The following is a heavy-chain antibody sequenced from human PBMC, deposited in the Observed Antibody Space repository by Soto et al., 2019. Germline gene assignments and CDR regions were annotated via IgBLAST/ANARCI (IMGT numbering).Heavy chain of an antibody. D-gene: IGHD1-1*01. Sequence: HPGGSLRLSCAASGFTFSSYAMSWVRQAPGKGLEWVSAISGSGGSTYYADSVKGRFTISRDNSKSTLYLQMNSLRAEDTAVYYCAKGTARENYYYGMDVWGQGTTVTVSS. J-gene: IGHJ6*02. CDR1: GFTFSSYA. CDR2: ISGSGGST. V-gene: IGHV3-23*01. CDR3: AKGTARENYYYGMDV.